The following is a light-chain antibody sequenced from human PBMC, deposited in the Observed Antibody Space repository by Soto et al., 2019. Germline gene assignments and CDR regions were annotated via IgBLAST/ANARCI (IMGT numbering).Light chain of an antibody. V-gene: IGLV1-40*01. CDR2: GNS. J-gene: IGLJ3*02. CDR1: SSNIGAGYD. Sequence: QSVLTQPPSVSGAPGLRVTISCTGSSSNIGAGYDVHWYQQLPGTAPKLLIYGNSNRPSGVPDRFSGSKSGTSASLAITGLQAEDEADYYCQSYDSSLSDRVFGGGTKLTVL. CDR3: QSYDSSLSDRV.